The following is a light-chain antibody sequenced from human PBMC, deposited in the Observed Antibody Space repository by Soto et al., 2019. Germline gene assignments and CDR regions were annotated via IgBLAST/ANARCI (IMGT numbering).Light chain of an antibody. J-gene: IGLJ1*01. CDR3: CSYAGSYTFV. V-gene: IGLV2-11*01. Sequence: QSALTQPRSVSGSPGQSVTLSCTGTSSDVGGYNYVSWYQQHPGKAPKLMIYDVITRPSGVPDRFSGSKSGNTASLTISGLQAEYEADYYCCSYAGSYTFVFGTGTKVTVL. CDR2: DVI. CDR1: SSDVGGYNY.